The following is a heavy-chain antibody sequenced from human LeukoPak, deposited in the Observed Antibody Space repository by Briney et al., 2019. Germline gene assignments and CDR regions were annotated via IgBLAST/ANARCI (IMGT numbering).Heavy chain of an antibody. Sequence: PGGFLRLSCAASGFSVSSNYMSCVRQAPGKVLEWVSIIDSGGSTYYADSVKGRFTISRDDSKNTLYLQMNSLRAEDTAVYYCARGGAFDYWGQGTLVTVSS. CDR3: ARGGAFDY. CDR2: IDSGGST. J-gene: IGHJ4*02. CDR1: GFSVSSNY. V-gene: IGHV3-66*01. D-gene: IGHD3-10*01.